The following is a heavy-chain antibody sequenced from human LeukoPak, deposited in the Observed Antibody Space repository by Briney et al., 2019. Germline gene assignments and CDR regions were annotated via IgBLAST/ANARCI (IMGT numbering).Heavy chain of an antibody. Sequence: SVKVSCKASGGTFSSYAISWVRRAPGQGLEWMGRIIPILGIANYAQKFQGRVTITADKSTSTAYMELSSLRSEDTAVYYCARVSSSSSSYYYYYGMDVWGQGTTVTVSS. V-gene: IGHV1-69*04. CDR1: GGTFSSYA. J-gene: IGHJ6*02. D-gene: IGHD6-6*01. CDR2: IIPILGIA. CDR3: ARVSSSSSSYYYYYGMDV.